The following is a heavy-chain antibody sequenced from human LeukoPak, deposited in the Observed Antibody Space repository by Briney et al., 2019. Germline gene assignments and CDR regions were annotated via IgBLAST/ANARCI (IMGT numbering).Heavy chain of an antibody. Sequence: ASVKVSCKASGYDFTSVGITWVRRAPGQGLEWMGWISPYNGNTRYAQKFQGRVAMTTDTSTTTAHMELGGLRFNDTAVYYCARAGPGSGWYFDYWSQGTLVTVSS. V-gene: IGHV1-18*01. CDR1: GYDFTSVG. J-gene: IGHJ4*02. CDR2: ISPYNGNT. CDR3: ARAGPGSGWYFDY. D-gene: IGHD6-19*01.